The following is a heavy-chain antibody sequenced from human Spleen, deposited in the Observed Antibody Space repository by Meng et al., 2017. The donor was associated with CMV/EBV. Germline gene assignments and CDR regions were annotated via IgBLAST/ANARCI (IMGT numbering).Heavy chain of an antibody. CDR3: ARGGAPPTYMEWIPAFDY. CDR1: FSTYG. D-gene: IGHD3-3*01. V-gene: IGHV1-18*04. CDR2: IRAYTGDT. J-gene: IGHJ4*02. Sequence: FSTYGFSWVRQAPGQGLEWMGWIRAYTGDTNYAQNFRGRVTMTTDASTSTAYMELRSLSSDDTAVYYCARGGAPPTYMEWIPAFDYWGQGILVTVSS.